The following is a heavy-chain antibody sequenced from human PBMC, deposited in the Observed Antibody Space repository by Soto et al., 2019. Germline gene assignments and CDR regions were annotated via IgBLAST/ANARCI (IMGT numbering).Heavy chain of an antibody. CDR1: GFTFSSYG. CDR3: AKVAAVDTAMVFHSIPAYYYYMDV. Sequence: GGSLRLSCAASGFTFSSYGMHWVRQAPGKGLEWVAVISYDGSNKYYADSVKGRLTISRDNSKNMLYLQMNSLRAEDTAVDYCAKVAAVDTAMVFHSIPAYYYYMDVWGKGTTVTVSS. D-gene: IGHD5-18*01. J-gene: IGHJ6*03. V-gene: IGHV3-30*18. CDR2: ISYDGSNK.